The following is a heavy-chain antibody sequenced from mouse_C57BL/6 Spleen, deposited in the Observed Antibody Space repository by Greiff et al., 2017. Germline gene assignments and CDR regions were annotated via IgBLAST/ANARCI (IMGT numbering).Heavy chain of an antibody. CDR3: AREAIYYECDGAWFAY. CDR2: INPGSGGT. Sequence: QVQLQQSGADLVRPGTSVKVSCKASGYAFTNYLIEWVKQRPGQGLEWIGVINPGSGGTNYNEKIKGKATLTADKFSSTAYMQLSSLTSEDSAVYYCAREAIYYECDGAWFAYWGQGTLVTVSA. D-gene: IGHD2-4*01. CDR1: GYAFTNYL. V-gene: IGHV1-54*01. J-gene: IGHJ3*01.